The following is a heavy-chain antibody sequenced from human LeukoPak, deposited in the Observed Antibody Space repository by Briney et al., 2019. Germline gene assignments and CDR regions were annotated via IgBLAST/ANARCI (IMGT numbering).Heavy chain of an antibody. Sequence: KTGGSLRLSCAASGLPFSTYSMNWVRQAPGKGLEWVSTISRTGSYIYEADSVKGRFTISRDNANNSLYLQMNNVRDDDTAVYYCVTGASVNGKTRFWGQGTLVTVSS. CDR3: VTGASVNGKTRF. J-gene: IGHJ4*02. CDR1: GLPFSTYS. V-gene: IGHV3-21*01. CDR2: ISRTGSYI. D-gene: IGHD1/OR15-1a*01.